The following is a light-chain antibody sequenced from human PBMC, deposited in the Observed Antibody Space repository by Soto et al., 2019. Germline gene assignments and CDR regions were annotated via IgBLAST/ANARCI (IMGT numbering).Light chain of an antibody. V-gene: IGKV3-20*01. CDR2: GAS. CDR3: QQYMSSVT. J-gene: IGKJ1*01. Sequence: EIVVTQSPGSLSLSPGERATLSCRASQSVDSTFFAWYQKKPGKAPRLLIYGASKRATGVPDRFSGSGSGTDFTLTISRLEPEDFAVYYCQQYMSSVTFGQGTKVEI. CDR1: QSVDSTF.